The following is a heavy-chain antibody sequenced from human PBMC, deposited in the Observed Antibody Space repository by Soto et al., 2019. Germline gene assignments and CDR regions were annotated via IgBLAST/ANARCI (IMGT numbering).Heavy chain of an antibody. CDR2: INHSGST. J-gene: IGHJ4*02. Sequence: PSETLSLTCAVYGGSFSGYSWTWIRQPPGTGLEWIGEINHSGSTNYNPSLESRVTISVDTSKNQFSLKLTSVTAADTAVYYCARDKITGLFDYWGQGTLVTVSS. CDR1: GGSFSGYS. V-gene: IGHV4-34*01. D-gene: IGHD2-8*02. CDR3: ARDKITGLFDY.